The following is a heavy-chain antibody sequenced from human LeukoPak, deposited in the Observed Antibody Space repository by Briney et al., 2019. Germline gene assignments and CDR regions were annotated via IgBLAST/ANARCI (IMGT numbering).Heavy chain of an antibody. CDR3: AKSPWNGKFRAYFDY. J-gene: IGHJ4*02. CDR2: ISSSGSTI. CDR1: GFTFSSYE. D-gene: IGHD1-1*01. Sequence: RGGSLRLSCAASGFTFSSYEMNWVRQAPGKGLEWVSYISSSGSTIYYADSVKGRFTISRDNAKNSLYPQMNSLRAEDTAVYYCAKSPWNGKFRAYFDYWGQGTLVTVSS. V-gene: IGHV3-48*03.